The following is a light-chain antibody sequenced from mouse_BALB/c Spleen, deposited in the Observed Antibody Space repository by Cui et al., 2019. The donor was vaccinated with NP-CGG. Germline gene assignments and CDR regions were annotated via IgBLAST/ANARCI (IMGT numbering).Light chain of an antibody. CDR3: VLWYSNHWV. Sequence: QAVLTQESALTTSPGETVTLTCRSNTGAVTTSNYANWVQEKPDHLFTGLIGGTNNRVPGVPARFSGSLIGDKAALTITGAQTEDEAIYFCVLWYSNHWVFGGGTKLTVL. J-gene: IGLJ1*01. CDR2: GTN. CDR1: TGAVTTSNY. V-gene: IGLV1*01.